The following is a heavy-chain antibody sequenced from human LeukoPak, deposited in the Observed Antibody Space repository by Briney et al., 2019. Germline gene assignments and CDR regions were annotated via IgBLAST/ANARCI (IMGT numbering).Heavy chain of an antibody. J-gene: IGHJ4*02. CDR3: ATGLFGSGSYYFYFDY. CDR2: FDLEDGET. CDR1: GYTLTELS. Sequence: ASVKVSCKVSGYTLTELSMHWVRQAPGKGLEWMGGFDLEDGETIYPQKFQGRVTMTEDTSTDTAYMELSSLRSEDTAVYYCATGLFGSGSYYFYFDYWGQGTLVTVSS. V-gene: IGHV1-24*01. D-gene: IGHD3-10*01.